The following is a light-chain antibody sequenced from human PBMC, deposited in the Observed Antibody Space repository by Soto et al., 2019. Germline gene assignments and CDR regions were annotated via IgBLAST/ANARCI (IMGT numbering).Light chain of an antibody. V-gene: IGLV4-69*01. J-gene: IGLJ2*01. CDR3: QTWGSGPVV. CDR1: SGHSSYA. Sequence: QAVLTQSPSASASLEASVKLTCTLSSGHSSYAIAWHQQQPEKGPRYLMKLNSDGSHSKGDGIPDRFSGSSSGAERYLTISILQSEDEADYYCQTWGSGPVVFGGGTKLTVL. CDR2: LNSDGSH.